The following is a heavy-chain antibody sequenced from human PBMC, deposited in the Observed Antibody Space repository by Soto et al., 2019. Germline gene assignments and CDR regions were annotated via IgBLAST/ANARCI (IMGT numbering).Heavy chain of an antibody. V-gene: IGHV3-23*01. Sequence: EVQLLESGGGLVQPGGSLRLSCAASGFTFSTYAMSWVRQPPGKGLEWVSIVSDGGSDAFYADSVKGRFAISRDNSKNMVNLKMKRLTAEDTAGAYCATDFVCGEVDYWGQGTPVTVSS. J-gene: IGHJ4*02. CDR1: GFTFSTYA. D-gene: IGHD2-8*01. CDR2: VSDGGSDA. CDR3: ATDFVCGEVDY.